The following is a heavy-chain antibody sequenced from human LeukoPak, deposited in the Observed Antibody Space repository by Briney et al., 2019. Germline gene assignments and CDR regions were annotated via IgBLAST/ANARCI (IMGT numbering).Heavy chain of an antibody. CDR3: ARSRYGYCSTTSCYIDAFDI. D-gene: IGHD2-2*02. J-gene: IGHJ3*02. V-gene: IGHV4-59*01. CDR2: IYYSGST. CDR1: GGSISGYY. Sequence: SETLSLTCTVSGGSISGYYWSWIRQPPGKGLEWIGYIYYSGSTNYNPSLKSRVTISVDTSENQFSLNLSSVTTADTAVYYCARSRYGYCSTTSCYIDAFDIWGQGTMVTVSS.